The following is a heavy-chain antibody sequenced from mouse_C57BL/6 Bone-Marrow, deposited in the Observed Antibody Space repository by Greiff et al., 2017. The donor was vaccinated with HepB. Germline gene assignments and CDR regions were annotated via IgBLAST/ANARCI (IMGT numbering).Heavy chain of an antibody. Sequence: VQLQQSGAELARPGASVKMSCKASGYTFTSYTMHWVKQRPGQGLEWIGYINPSSGYTKYNQKFKDKATLTADKSSSTAYMQLSSLTSEDSAVYYCARLDDGYYEPSAYWGQGTRVTVSA. J-gene: IGHJ3*01. D-gene: IGHD2-3*01. CDR3: ARLDDGYYEPSAY. CDR2: INPSSGYT. CDR1: GYTFTSYT. V-gene: IGHV1-4*01.